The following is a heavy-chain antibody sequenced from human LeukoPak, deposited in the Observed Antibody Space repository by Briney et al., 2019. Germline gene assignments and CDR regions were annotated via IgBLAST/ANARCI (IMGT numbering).Heavy chain of an antibody. J-gene: IGHJ6*03. D-gene: IGHD6-13*01. CDR3: ARDFRYSSSWLDYYYYYMDV. V-gene: IGHV3-7*01. CDR2: IKQDGSEK. Sequence: GGSLRLSCAASGFTFSSNWMSWVRQAPGKGLEWVANIKQDGSEKYYVDSVKGRFTISRDNAKNSLYLQMNSLRAEDTAVYYCARDFRYSSSWLDYYYYYMDVWGKGTTVTVSS. CDR1: GFTFSSNW.